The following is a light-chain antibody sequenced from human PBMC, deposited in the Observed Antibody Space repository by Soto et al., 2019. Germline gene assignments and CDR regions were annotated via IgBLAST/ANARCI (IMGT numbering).Light chain of an antibody. CDR2: GAS. CDR1: QSVSSN. CDR3: QQYNNWPLTWT. Sequence: EIVLTQSPCTLSLSPGERATLSCRASQSVSSNLGWYQQKPGQAPRLLIYGASTRATGIPARFSGSGSGTEFTLTISSLQSEDFAVYFCQQYNNWPLTWTFGQGTKVDIK. J-gene: IGKJ1*01. V-gene: IGKV3-15*01.